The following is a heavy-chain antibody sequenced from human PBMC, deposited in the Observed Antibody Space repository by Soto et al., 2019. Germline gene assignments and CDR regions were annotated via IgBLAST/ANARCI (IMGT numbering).Heavy chain of an antibody. D-gene: IGHD2-2*01. V-gene: IGHV3-7*01. CDR2: IKPDGSET. Sequence: GGSLRLSCAVSGFTFRNYWMNWARQAPGKGLEWVASIKPDGSETFHVDSVKGRFTISRDNAKNSLYLQMNSLSAEDTAVYYCSTYKGPYCSGTNCLGFDPWGQGTLVTVSS. CDR3: STYKGPYCSGTNCLGFDP. CDR1: GFTFRNYW. J-gene: IGHJ5*02.